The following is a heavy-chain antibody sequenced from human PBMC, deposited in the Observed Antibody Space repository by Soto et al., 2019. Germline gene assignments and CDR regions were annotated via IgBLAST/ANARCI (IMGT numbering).Heavy chain of an antibody. V-gene: IGHV1-46*01. CDR1: GYTFTSYY. CDR3: ARPTVTTAWSYSYYGMHV. Sequence: ASVKVSCKASGYTFTSYYMHWVRQAPGQGLEWMGIINPSGGSTSYAQKFQGRVTMTRDTATRTVYMELSSLRSEDTAVYYCARPTVTTAWSYSYYGMHVWGEGTTVTVSA. J-gene: IGHJ6*04. D-gene: IGHD4-4*01. CDR2: INPSGGST.